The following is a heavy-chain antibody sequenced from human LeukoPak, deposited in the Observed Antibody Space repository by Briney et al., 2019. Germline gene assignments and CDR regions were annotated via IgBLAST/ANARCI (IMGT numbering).Heavy chain of an antibody. CDR2: ISGSGGST. D-gene: IGHD3-22*01. V-gene: IGHV3-23*01. J-gene: IGHJ4*02. CDR3: ARLSDYYDSSGYYRYFDY. CDR1: GFTFSSYA. Sequence: GGSLRLSCAASGFTFSSYAMSWVRQAPGKGLEWVSAISGSGGSTYCADSVKGRFTISRDNSKNTLYLQMNSLRAEDTAVYYCARLSDYYDSSGYYRYFDYWGQGTLVTVSS.